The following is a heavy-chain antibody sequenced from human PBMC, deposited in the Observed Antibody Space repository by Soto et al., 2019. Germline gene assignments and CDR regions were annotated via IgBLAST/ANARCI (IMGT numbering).Heavy chain of an antibody. CDR2: ISLYSDGT. D-gene: IGHD2-2*01. V-gene: IGHV1-18*01. CDR1: GYPFSNYG. J-gene: IGHJ5*02. CDR3: ARVVPGAEAWFGP. Sequence: RSSVKVSCKTSGYPFSNYGITWVRQAPGQPLEWLGWISLYSDGTNYAQKFQCRVSMPTDTSTTTAYMELRSLRYDDTAVYYCARVVPGAEAWFGPWGQGTLVTVSS.